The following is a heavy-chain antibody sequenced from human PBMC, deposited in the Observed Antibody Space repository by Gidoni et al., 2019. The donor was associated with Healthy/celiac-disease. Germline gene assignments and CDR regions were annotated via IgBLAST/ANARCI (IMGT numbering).Heavy chain of an antibody. CDR1: GFTCSSYA. Sequence: EVQLLESGGGLVQPGGSLRLSIACSGFTCSSYAMSWVRQAPGKGLEWVSAISGSGGSTYYADSVKGRFTISRDNSKNTLYLQMNSLRAEDTAVYYCAKEAVIAVAGTGFDYWGQGTLVTVSS. V-gene: IGHV3-23*01. J-gene: IGHJ4*02. CDR2: ISGSGGST. CDR3: AKEAVIAVAGTGFDY. D-gene: IGHD6-19*01.